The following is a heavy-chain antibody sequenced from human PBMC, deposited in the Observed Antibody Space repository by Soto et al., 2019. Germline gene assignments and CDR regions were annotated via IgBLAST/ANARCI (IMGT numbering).Heavy chain of an antibody. Sequence: QVQLVESGGGVVQPGRSLRLSCAASAFTFSSYRIHWVRQAPGKGLDWVAVISYDASDKYYADSVKGRFTTSRDNSKNTLYLQMNSLRAEDTAVYYCVKERYGQLWLEDYGMDVWGQGTTVTVSS. CDR2: ISYDASDK. V-gene: IGHV3-30*18. J-gene: IGHJ6*02. CDR1: AFTFSSYR. CDR3: VKERYGQLWLEDYGMDV. D-gene: IGHD5-18*01.